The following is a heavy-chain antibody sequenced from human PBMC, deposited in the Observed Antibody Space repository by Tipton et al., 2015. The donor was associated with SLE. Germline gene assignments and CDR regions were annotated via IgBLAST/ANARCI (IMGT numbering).Heavy chain of an antibody. Sequence: TLSLTCTVYGGSFNNFYWSWIRQPPEKGLEWIGEINDSGSTKYNPSLKSRVTISVDTSKNQFSLKLSSVTAADTAVYFCAREVRQLLIYFDSWGQGTLVTVSS. D-gene: IGHD6-6*01. J-gene: IGHJ4*02. CDR3: AREVRQLLIYFDS. V-gene: IGHV4-34*01. CDR1: GGSFNNFY. CDR2: INDSGST.